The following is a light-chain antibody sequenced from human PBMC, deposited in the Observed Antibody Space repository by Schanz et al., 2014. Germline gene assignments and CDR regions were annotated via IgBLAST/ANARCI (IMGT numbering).Light chain of an antibody. V-gene: IGLV2-14*02. CDR3: SSYTSSSTLV. CDR2: EGS. Sequence: QSALTQPASVSGSPGQSITISCTGTSSDVGSYNLVSRYQHHPGKAPGLMIYEGSKRPSGVSNRFSGSKSGNTASLTISGLQAEDEADYYCSSYTSSSTLVFGGGTKLTVL. CDR1: SSDVGSYNL. J-gene: IGLJ3*02.